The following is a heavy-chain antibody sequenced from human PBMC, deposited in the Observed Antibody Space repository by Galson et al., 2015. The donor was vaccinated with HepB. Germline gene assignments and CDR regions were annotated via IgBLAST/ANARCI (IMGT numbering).Heavy chain of an antibody. CDR1: GGSISSGGYY. J-gene: IGHJ4*02. CDR2: IFYTGST. CDR3: VRGYSSGLYGDY. V-gene: IGHV4-30-4*01. Sequence: LSLTCAVSGGSISSGGYYWTWIRQPPGKGLEWIGHIFYTGSTYYNPSLKSRVTISVDTSKNQFSLNLNSVTAADTAVYYCVRGYSSGLYGDYWGQGTLATVSS. D-gene: IGHD6-19*01.